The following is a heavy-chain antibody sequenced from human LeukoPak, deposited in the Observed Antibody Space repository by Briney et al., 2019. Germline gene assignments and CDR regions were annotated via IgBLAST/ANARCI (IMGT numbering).Heavy chain of an antibody. V-gene: IGHV3-23*01. CDR3: AKDRATMVRGATDY. Sequence: GGSLRLSCTVSGFTVSSNSMSWVRQAPGKGLEWVSSISGSAISTYYTDSVKGRFTISRDNSKNTLYLQMNSLRAEDTAVYYCAKDRATMVRGATDYWGQGALVTVSS. J-gene: IGHJ4*02. D-gene: IGHD3-10*01. CDR1: GFTVSSNS. CDR2: ISGSAIST.